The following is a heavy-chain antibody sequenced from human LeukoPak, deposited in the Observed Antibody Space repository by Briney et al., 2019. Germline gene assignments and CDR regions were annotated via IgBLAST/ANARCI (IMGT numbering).Heavy chain of an antibody. Sequence: SETLSLTCTVSGGSISSYYWSWIRQPPGKGLEWIGYIYYSGCTNYNPSLKSRATIFLDTSMNQFSLRLTSVTAADTALYFCARESFEEPGTMDHWGQGTLVSVSS. CDR1: GGSISSYY. CDR3: ARESFEEPGTMDH. CDR2: IYYSGCT. D-gene: IGHD4/OR15-4a*01. V-gene: IGHV4-59*08. J-gene: IGHJ4*02.